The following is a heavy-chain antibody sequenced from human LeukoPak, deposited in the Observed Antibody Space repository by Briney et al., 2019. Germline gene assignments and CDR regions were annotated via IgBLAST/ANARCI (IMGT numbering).Heavy chain of an antibody. CDR1: GFTVSSNY. CDR2: IYVGNYT. V-gene: IGHV3-53*01. J-gene: IGHJ5*02. Sequence: GGSLRLSCAASGFTVSSNYMSWVRQAPGKGLEWVSIIYVGNYTYYADSVKGRFTISRDNSKNTVYLQMNSLRVEDTAVYYCVGVYPTSRVTSWGKGPLVTVSS. CDR3: VGVYPTSRVTS. D-gene: IGHD2-2*01.